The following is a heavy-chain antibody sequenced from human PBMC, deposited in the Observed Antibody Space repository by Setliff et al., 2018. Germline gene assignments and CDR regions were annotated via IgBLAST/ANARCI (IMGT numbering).Heavy chain of an antibody. J-gene: IGHJ4*02. CDR3: AADPYYYDSSGYYPSFDY. D-gene: IGHD3-22*01. CDR1: GFTFTSSA. Sequence: SVKVSCKASGFTFTSSAMQWVRQARGQRLEWIGWIVVGSGNTNYAQKFQERVTVTRDMSTSTAYMELSSLRSEDTAVYYCAADPYYYDSSGYYPSFDYWGQGTLVTVSS. CDR2: IVVGSGNT. V-gene: IGHV1-58*02.